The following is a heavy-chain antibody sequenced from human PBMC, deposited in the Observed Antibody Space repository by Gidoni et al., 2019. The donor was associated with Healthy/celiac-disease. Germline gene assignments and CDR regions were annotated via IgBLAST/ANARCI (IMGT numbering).Heavy chain of an antibody. CDR3: AREGIFGVVIMDGPYYYYMDV. V-gene: IGHV3-33*01. CDR2: IWYDGSNK. D-gene: IGHD3-3*01. CDR1: GFTFSSYG. Sequence: QVQLVESGGGVVQPGRSLRLSCAASGFTFSSYGMHWVRQAPGKGLEWVAVIWYDGSNKYYADSVKGRFTISRDNSKNTLYLQMNSLRAEDTAVYYCAREGIFGVVIMDGPYYYYMDVWGKGTTVTVSS. J-gene: IGHJ6*03.